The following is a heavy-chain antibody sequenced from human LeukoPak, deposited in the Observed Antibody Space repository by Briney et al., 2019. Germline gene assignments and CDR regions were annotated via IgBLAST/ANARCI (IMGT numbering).Heavy chain of an antibody. D-gene: IGHD3-22*01. V-gene: IGHV1-69*06. CDR1: GGTFSSYA. CDR3: AREGGEDYYDSSGYYYFDY. Sequence: ASVKVSCKASGGTFSSYAISWVRQAPGQGLEWMGGIIPIFGTTNYAQKFQDRVTITADKSTSTAYMELSSLRSEDTAVYYCAREGGEDYYDSSGYYYFDYWGQGTLVTVSS. CDR2: IIPIFGTT. J-gene: IGHJ4*02.